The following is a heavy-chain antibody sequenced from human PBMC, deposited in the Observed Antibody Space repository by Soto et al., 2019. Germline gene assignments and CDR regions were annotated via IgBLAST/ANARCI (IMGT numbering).Heavy chain of an antibody. V-gene: IGHV3-9*01. Sequence: EVHLVESGGGLVQPGRSLRLSCAASGFSFRNYGMHWVRRVPGKGLEWVSGISWHSGTIGYADSVRGRFNISRDNAKNSLYLQMNSLRPEDTALYYCVKEKLYSNYESYFDSWGQGTLVTVSS. D-gene: IGHD4-4*01. J-gene: IGHJ4*02. CDR3: VKEKLYSNYESYFDS. CDR1: GFSFRNYG. CDR2: ISWHSGTI.